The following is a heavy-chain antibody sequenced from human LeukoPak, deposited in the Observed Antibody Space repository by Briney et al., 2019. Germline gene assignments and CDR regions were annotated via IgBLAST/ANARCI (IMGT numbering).Heavy chain of an antibody. Sequence: SETLSLTCAVYGGSFSGYYWSWIRQPPGKGLEWIGYIYYSGSTNYNPSLKSRVTISVDTSKNQFSLKLSSVTAADTAVYYCARARPVNHYDFWSGYYYFDYWGQGTLVTVSS. J-gene: IGHJ4*02. CDR1: GGSFSGYY. CDR3: ARARPVNHYDFWSGYYYFDY. D-gene: IGHD3-3*01. CDR2: IYYSGST. V-gene: IGHV4-59*01.